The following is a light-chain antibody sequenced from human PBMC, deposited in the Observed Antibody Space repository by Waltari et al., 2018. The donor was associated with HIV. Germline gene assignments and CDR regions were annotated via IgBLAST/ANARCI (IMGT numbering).Light chain of an antibody. CDR2: EHN. J-gene: IGLJ2*01. Sequence: NFMLTQPHSVSESPGRTITISCTRSSGSIASKYVHWYQQRPGSSPTTVIYEHNHRPSGVPALFSGSIDSSSNSASLTISGLKTEDEADYYCQSFDSNNQVFGGGTKLTVL. CDR1: SGSIASKY. V-gene: IGLV6-57*01. CDR3: QSFDSNNQV.